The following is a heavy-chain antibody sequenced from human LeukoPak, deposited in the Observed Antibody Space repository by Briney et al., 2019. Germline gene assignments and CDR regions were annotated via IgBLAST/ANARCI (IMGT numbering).Heavy chain of an antibody. V-gene: IGHV3-30*04. J-gene: IGHJ6*02. D-gene: IGHD3-22*01. Sequence: AGGSLRLSCAASGFTFSSYAMHWVRQAPGKGLEWVAVISYDGSNKYYADSVKGRFTISRDNSKNTLYLQMNSLRAEDTAVYYCARDSRWLLLSRYYYYGMDVWGQGTTVTVSS. CDR3: ARDSRWLLLSRYYYYGMDV. CDR1: GFTFSSYA. CDR2: ISYDGSNK.